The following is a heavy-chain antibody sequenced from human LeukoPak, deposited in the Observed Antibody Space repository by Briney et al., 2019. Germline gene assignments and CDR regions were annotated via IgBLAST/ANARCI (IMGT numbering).Heavy chain of an antibody. Sequence: SETLSLTCTVSGGSISSYYWSWLRQPPGKGLEWIGYIYYSGSTNYNPSLKSRVTISVDTSKNQFSLKLSSVTAADTAVYYCARAFRIGPTFDYWGQGTLVTVSS. CDR1: GGSISSYY. CDR3: ARAFRIGPTFDY. V-gene: IGHV4-59*01. CDR2: IYYSGST. J-gene: IGHJ4*02. D-gene: IGHD2-15*01.